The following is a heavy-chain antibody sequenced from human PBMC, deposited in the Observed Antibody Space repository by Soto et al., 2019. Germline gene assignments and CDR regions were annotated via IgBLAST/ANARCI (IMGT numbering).Heavy chain of an antibody. CDR1: RRSFSGYY. Sequence: SETLSLTCAVYRRSFSGYYWSWIRQPPGKGLELIGEINHTXSTNYNPCRRSRVTISVDTSKNQFSLKMSSVTAADTAVYYCARGAGYYGAGSYYQIDDWGQGTLVTVSS. CDR2: INHTXST. V-gene: IGHV4-34*01. J-gene: IGHJ4*02. D-gene: IGHD3-10*01. CDR3: ARGAGYYGAGSYYQIDD.